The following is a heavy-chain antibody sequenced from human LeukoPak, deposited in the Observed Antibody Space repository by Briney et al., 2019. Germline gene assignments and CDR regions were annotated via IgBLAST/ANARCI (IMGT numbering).Heavy chain of an antibody. CDR2: ISSSGSTI. CDR1: GFTFSDYY. CDR3: ARGNHRHVPAATKVDY. V-gene: IGHV3-11*04. J-gene: IGHJ4*02. D-gene: IGHD2-2*01. Sequence: GGSLRLSCAASGFTFSDYYMSWIRQAPGKGLEWVSYISSSGSTIYYADSVKGRFTISRDNAKNSLYLQMNSLRAEDTAVYYCARGNHRHVPAATKVDYWGQGTLVTVSS.